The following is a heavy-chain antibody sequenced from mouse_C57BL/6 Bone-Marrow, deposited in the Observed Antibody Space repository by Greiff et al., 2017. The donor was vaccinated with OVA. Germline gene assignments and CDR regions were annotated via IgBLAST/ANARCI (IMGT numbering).Heavy chain of an antibody. D-gene: IGHD1-1*01. Sequence: QVQLQQSGPELVKPGASVKISCKASGYAFSSSWMNWVKQRPGKGLEWIGRIYPGDGDTNYNGKFKSKATLTVDTSSSTAYMQLSSLTSEDSAVYYCARELDYYGSRYWYFDVWGTGTTVTVSS. J-gene: IGHJ1*03. V-gene: IGHV1-82*01. CDR1: GYAFSSSW. CDR2: IYPGDGDT. CDR3: ARELDYYGSRYWYFDV.